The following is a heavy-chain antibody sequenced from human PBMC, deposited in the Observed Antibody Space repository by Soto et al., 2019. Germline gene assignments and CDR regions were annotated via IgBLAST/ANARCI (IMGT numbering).Heavy chain of an antibody. D-gene: IGHD4-17*01. CDR1: GYTFTSYG. J-gene: IGHJ5*02. Sequence: QVQLVQSGAEVKKPGASVKVSCKASGYTFTSYGISWVRQAPGQGLEWMGWISAYNGNTNYAQKLQGRVTMTTDTSTSTAYMELRSLRSDDTAVYYCARGQNSWSTVTTWFWFDPWGQGTLVTVSS. CDR3: ARGQNSWSTVTTWFWFDP. CDR2: ISAYNGNT. V-gene: IGHV1-18*01.